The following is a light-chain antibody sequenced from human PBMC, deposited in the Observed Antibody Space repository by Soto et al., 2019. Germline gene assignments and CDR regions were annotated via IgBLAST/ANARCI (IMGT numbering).Light chain of an antibody. CDR1: QSIDTF. CDR3: HQSHSLPRT. Sequence: IPMTQSPSSLSASVGDRVTITCRASQSIDTFLNWYQLKPGKAPDLLIYAASSLQSGVPSRFRGNGSGTDFTLTISSLQPEDFATYYCHQSHSLPRTFGQGTVVEMK. CDR2: AAS. V-gene: IGKV1-39*01. J-gene: IGKJ1*01.